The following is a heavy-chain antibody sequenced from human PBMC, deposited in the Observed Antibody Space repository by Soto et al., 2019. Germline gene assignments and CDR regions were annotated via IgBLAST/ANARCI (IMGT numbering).Heavy chain of an antibody. V-gene: IGHV3-33*01. Sequence: QVQLVESGGGVVQPGRSLRLSCAASGFTFSNYGMHWVRQAPGKGLEWVAVIWYDGNNQHYVDSVKGRFTVSRDNSKNTLYLQMSSLRAEDSAVYYCARDQGSSSWYRSYYGMDVWGQGTTVTVSS. CDR3: ARDQGSSSWYRSYYGMDV. CDR2: IWYDGNNQ. J-gene: IGHJ6*02. D-gene: IGHD6-13*01. CDR1: GFTFSNYG.